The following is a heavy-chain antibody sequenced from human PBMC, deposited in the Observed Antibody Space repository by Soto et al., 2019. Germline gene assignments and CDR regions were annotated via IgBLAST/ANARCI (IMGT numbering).Heavy chain of an antibody. CDR2: ILVGGST. D-gene: IGHD1-1*01. CDR3: AKATATSGGAFEI. J-gene: IGHJ3*02. CDR1: GFICSSYD. V-gene: IGHV3-23*01. Sequence: GGYLRLSCAVSGFICSSYDMSWVRQAPGKGLEWVSTILVGGSTHYEDSVKGRFTISRDTSKNTVYLQMNSLTAGDTAFYYCAKATATSGGAFEIYGQGTMVTVS.